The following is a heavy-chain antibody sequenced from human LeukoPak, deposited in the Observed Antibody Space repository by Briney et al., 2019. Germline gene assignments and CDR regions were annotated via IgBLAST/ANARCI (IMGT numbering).Heavy chain of an antibody. Sequence: GESLKISCKGSGYSFSNYWIGWVRQMPGKGLEWMGIIYPGDSDARYSPSFQGQVTISADKSISTAYLQWSSLKASDTAMYYCARHYYDYVWGSYGIDYWGQGTLVTVSS. CDR1: GYSFSNYW. J-gene: IGHJ4*02. D-gene: IGHD3-16*01. CDR3: ARHYYDYVWGSYGIDY. CDR2: IYPGDSDA. V-gene: IGHV5-51*01.